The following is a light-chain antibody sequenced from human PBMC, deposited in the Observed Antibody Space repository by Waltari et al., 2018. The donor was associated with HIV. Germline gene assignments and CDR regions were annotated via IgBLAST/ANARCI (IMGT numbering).Light chain of an antibody. J-gene: IGLJ2*01. V-gene: IGLV2-23*02. CDR2: DVN. Sequence: QSALTQPASVSGSPGQSITISCTGTSSDVGDYNYVSWYQQPPGKAPKLMIYDVNKRPSVVSNRFAGSKSGNTASLTISGLQAEDEADYYCCSYAGSSTVVFGGGTKLTVL. CDR3: CSYAGSSTVV. CDR1: SSDVGDYNY.